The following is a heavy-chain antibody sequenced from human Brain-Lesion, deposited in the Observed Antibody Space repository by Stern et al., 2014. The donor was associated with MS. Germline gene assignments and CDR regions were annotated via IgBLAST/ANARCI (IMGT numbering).Heavy chain of an antibody. J-gene: IGHJ4*02. CDR2: ISYDGSDN. Sequence: VQLVESGGGVVQPGRSLRISCAASGFTFSYHAMHWVRQAPGKGLEWVAVISYDGSDNYYAGSGKGRFTLSIDNSKTPLYLQMTSLRAEDTAVYYCARGGAVTSSEYYFDYWGQGTLVTVSS. V-gene: IGHV3-30*01. CDR3: ARGGAVTSSEYYFDY. CDR1: GFTFSYHA. D-gene: IGHD4-17*01.